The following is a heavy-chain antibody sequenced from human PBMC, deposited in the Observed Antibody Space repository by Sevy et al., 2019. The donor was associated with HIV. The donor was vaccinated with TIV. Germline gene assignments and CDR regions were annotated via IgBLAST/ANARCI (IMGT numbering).Heavy chain of an antibody. CDR1: GFTFSNAW. CDR2: IKSKTAGGTT. V-gene: IGHV3-15*01. D-gene: IGHD2-21*02. Sequence: GGSLRLSCAASGFTFSNAWMSWVRQAPGKGLEWVGRIKSKTAGGTTDYAAPVKGRFTISRDDSKNTLYLQMNSLKTEDTAVYYCTTDKPIVVVTASPPFDYWGQGTLVTVSS. J-gene: IGHJ4*02. CDR3: TTDKPIVVVTASPPFDY.